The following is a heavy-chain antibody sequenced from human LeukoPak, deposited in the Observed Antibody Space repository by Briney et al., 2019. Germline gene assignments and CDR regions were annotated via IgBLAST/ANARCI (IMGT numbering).Heavy chain of an antibody. CDR1: GFTFSTYC. CDR2: ICTDGGSI. D-gene: IGHD2-2*01. Sequence: GGSLRLSCAASGFTFSTYCMHWVRQPPGKGLVWVSQICTDGGSIKYADSVRGRSTISRDNAKNTLYLQMNSLRAEDTAVYYCVRGVPVTPGIDYWGQGTLVTVSS. J-gene: IGHJ4*02. V-gene: IGHV3-74*01. CDR3: VRGVPVTPGIDY.